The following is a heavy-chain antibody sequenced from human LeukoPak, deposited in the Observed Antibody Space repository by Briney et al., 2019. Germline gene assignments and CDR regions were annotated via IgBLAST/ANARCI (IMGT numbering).Heavy chain of an antibody. Sequence: GGSLRLSCAASVFTFSSHWMSWVRQAPGKGLEWLARTKEDGSEKYYVDSVKGRFTISRDNAKNSLHLEMNSLRAEDTAVYYCSRDFQGYWGQGILVTVSS. V-gene: IGHV3-7*01. CDR2: TKEDGSEK. CDR3: SRDFQGY. J-gene: IGHJ4*02. CDR1: VFTFSSHW.